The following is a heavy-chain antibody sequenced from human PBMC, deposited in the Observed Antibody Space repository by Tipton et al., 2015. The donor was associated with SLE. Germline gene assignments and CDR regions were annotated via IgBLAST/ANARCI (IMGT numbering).Heavy chain of an antibody. CDR1: GGSISSYY. CDR2: IYYSGST. CDR3: ARDGSPGWFDP. Sequence: LSLTCTVSGGSISSYYWSWIRQPSGKGLEWIGDIYYSGSTNYNPSLKSRVTISVDTSKNQFSLKLSSVTAADTAVYFCARDGSPGWFDPWGQGTLVTVSS. V-gene: IGHV4-59*01. J-gene: IGHJ5*02. D-gene: IGHD1-26*01.